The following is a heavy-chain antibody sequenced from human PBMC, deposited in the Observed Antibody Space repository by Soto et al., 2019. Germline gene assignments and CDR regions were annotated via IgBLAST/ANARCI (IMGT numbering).Heavy chain of an antibody. J-gene: IGHJ4*02. CDR1: GFSFGNFG. V-gene: IGHV3-23*01. CDR3: AKNVQWLATPPAA. D-gene: IGHD6-19*01. CDR2: ISDSGYTA. Sequence: GGSLRLSCAASGFSFGNFGMTWCRQAPGGGLDWVASISDSGYTASYAETVEGRFTVSRDNSKNKLHLQMNDLRAEDTATYYCAKNVQWLATPPAAWGQGTLVTVSS.